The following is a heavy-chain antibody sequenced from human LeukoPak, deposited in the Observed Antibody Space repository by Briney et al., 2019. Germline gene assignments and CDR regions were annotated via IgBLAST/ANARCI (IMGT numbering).Heavy chain of an antibody. Sequence: SETLSLTCTVSGGSISSSTYYWGWIRQPPGKGLEWIGSISYSGSTSYNPSLQSRVTISVDTSKGQFSLKLSSVTAADTAVYYCARDLLTWDRFDYWGQGTLVSVSS. CDR3: ARDLLTWDRFDY. CDR2: ISYSGST. CDR1: GGSISSSTYY. J-gene: IGHJ4*02. V-gene: IGHV4-39*02. D-gene: IGHD1-26*01.